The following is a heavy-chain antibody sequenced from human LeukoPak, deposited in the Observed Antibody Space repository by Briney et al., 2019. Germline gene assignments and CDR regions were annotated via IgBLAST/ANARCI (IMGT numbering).Heavy chain of an antibody. D-gene: IGHD6-19*01. CDR2: IYTGGST. J-gene: IGHJ4*02. CDR3: ARGTVAGHPYFDY. V-gene: IGHV4-4*07. Sequence: SETLSLTCTVSLGGSISNYYLRWIRQSAVKGLEWIGRIYTGGSTNYNPSLRGRVTMSVDTSNNQLSLKLRSVTAADTAVYYCARGTVAGHPYFDYWGQGTLVTVSS. CDR1: LGGSISNYY.